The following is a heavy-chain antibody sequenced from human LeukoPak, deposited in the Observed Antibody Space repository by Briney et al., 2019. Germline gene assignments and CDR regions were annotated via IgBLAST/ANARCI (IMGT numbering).Heavy chain of an antibody. CDR1: GGSISSGGYY. J-gene: IGHJ5*02. CDR3: AREETPWWFDP. Sequence: PSETLSLTCTVSGGSISSGGYYWSWIRQPPGKGLEWIGYIYHSGSTYYNPSLKSRVTISVDRSKNQFSLKLSSVTAADTAVYYYAREETPWWFDPWGQGTLVIVSS. CDR2: IYHSGST. D-gene: IGHD5-24*01. V-gene: IGHV4-30-2*01.